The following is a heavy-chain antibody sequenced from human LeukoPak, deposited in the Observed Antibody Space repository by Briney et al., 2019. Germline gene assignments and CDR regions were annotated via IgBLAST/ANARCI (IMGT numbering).Heavy chain of an antibody. CDR3: ASTRLGAAVSVRGAFDI. J-gene: IGHJ3*02. V-gene: IGHV4-30-4*01. Sequence: SETLSLTCTVSGGSISSGDYYWSWIRQPPGKGLEWIGYIYYSGSTYYNPSLKSRVTISVDTSKNQFSLKLSSVTAADTAVYYCASTRLGAAVSVRGAFDIWGQGTMVTVSS. D-gene: IGHD6-13*01. CDR2: IYYSGST. CDR1: GGSISSGDYY.